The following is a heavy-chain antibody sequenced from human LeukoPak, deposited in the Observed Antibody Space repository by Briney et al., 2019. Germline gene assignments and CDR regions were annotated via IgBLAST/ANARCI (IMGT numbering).Heavy chain of an antibody. J-gene: IGHJ2*01. Sequence: SETLSLTCTVSGGSISSYDWNWIRQPAGKSLEWIGRIYTSGSPNYNPSLKSRLILSVDTSKNQFSLKLSSVTAADTAVYYCARLTSSWYQDWYFDLWGRGTLVTVSS. CDR2: IYTSGSP. D-gene: IGHD6-13*01. V-gene: IGHV4-4*07. CDR3: ARLTSSWYQDWYFDL. CDR1: GGSISSYD.